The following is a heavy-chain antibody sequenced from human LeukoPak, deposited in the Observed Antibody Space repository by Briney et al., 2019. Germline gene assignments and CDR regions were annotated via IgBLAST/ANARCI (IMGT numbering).Heavy chain of an antibody. CDR1: GFTSSNYW. CDR2: INSDGSST. D-gene: IGHD3-3*01. CDR3: ARASSVSFDC. J-gene: IGHJ4*02. V-gene: IGHV3-74*01. Sequence: RGSLRLSPAASGFTSSNYWTRSGPDTPGKGLVWVSRINSDGSSTSYADSVKGRFTISRDNAKNTLYLQMNSLRAEDTAVYYCARASSVSFDCWGQGTLVTVSS.